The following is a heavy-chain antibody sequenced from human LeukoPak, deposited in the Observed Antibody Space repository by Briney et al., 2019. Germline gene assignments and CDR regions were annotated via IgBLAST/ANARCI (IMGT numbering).Heavy chain of an antibody. V-gene: IGHV3-30*18. CDR2: IYYDGGNK. CDR1: GFTFSSYG. D-gene: IGHD3-22*01. CDR3: AKDRVRGYYDSSGYYPYYFDY. Sequence: AGGSLRLSCAASGFTFSSYGLHGVGQAPARGRGWVAVIYYDGGNKYYADSVKGRFTISRDNSKNTLYLQMNSLRAEDTAVYYCAKDRVRGYYDSSGYYPYYFDYWGQGTLVTVSS. J-gene: IGHJ4*02.